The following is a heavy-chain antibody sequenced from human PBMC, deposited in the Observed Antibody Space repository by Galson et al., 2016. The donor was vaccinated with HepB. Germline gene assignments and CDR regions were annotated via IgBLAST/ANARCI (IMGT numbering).Heavy chain of an antibody. D-gene: IGHD3/OR15-3a*01. Sequence: SLRLSCAASGFSFNTYGMHWVRQAPGKGLEWVALISYDGSKKYYVDSVKGRFTISRNNSQNTSYLQMNSLRAEDTAVYYCARFGTGLDYWGQGTLVTVSS. V-gene: IGHV3-33*01. J-gene: IGHJ4*02. CDR3: ARFGTGLDY. CDR1: GFSFNTYG. CDR2: ISYDGSKK.